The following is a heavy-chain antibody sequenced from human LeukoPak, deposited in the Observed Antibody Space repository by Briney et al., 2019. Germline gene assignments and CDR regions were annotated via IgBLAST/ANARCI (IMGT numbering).Heavy chain of an antibody. CDR1: GGSFSGYY. D-gene: IGHD6-19*01. Sequence: PSETLSLTCAVYGGSFSGYYWSWIRQPPGKGLEWIGEINHSGSTNYNPSLKSRVTISVDTSKNQFSLKLSSVTAADTAVHYCASIAVAGTFDYWGQGTLVTVSS. CDR2: INHSGST. V-gene: IGHV4-34*01. CDR3: ASIAVAGTFDY. J-gene: IGHJ4*02.